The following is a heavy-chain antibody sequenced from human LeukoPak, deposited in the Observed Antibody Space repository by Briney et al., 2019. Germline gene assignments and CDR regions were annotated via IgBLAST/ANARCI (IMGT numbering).Heavy chain of an antibody. CDR3: TSLSTLRGVDV. CDR2: IYYSGST. V-gene: IGHV4-39*01. D-gene: IGHD1-1*01. CDR1: GGSLSNSNYY. J-gene: IGHJ6*02. Sequence: KPPETLSLTCTVSGGSLSNSNYYWGWIRQPPEKELEWIGSIYYSGSTFYRASLKSRATISADTSKNQFSLRLSFVTAADTAVYYCTSLSTLRGVDVWGQGTTVIVSS.